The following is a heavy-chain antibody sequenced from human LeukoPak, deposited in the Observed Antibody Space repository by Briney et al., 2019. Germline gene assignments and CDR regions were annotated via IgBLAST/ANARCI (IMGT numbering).Heavy chain of an antibody. Sequence: GGSLRLSCAASGFTFSSYWMSWVRQAPGKGLEWVANIKQDGSEKYYVNSVKGRFTISRDNAKNSLYLQMNSLRAEDTAVYYCAREIVVVPAADYYYYYGMDVWGQGTTVTVSS. D-gene: IGHD2-2*01. CDR1: GFTFSSYW. J-gene: IGHJ6*02. CDR3: AREIVVVPAADYYYYYGMDV. CDR2: IKQDGSEK. V-gene: IGHV3-7*01.